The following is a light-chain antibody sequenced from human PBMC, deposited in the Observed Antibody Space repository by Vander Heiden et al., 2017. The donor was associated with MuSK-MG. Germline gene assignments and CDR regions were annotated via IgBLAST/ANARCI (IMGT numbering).Light chain of an antibody. CDR3: QQDSGYFRT. CDR1: QSIGTW. J-gene: IGKJ1*01. V-gene: IGKV1-5*03. CDR2: KAS. Sequence: DIQMTQSPSTLSASVGDRVTITCRASQSIGTWLAWYQQKPGKAPSLLMYKASILESGVPSRFSGSGSGTEFTLTINSLQPADFATYYCQQDSGYFRTFGQGTNVXIK.